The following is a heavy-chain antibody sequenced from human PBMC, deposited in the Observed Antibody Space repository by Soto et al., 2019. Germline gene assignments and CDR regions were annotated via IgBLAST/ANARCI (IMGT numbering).Heavy chain of an antibody. CDR2: TRNKANSYTT. D-gene: IGHD3-10*01. CDR3: ARTFYASGSYSLDN. CDR1: GFTFSDHY. Sequence: EVQLVESGGGLVQPGGSLSLSCVASGFTFSDHYMDWVRQAPGKGLEWVGRTRNKANSYTTEYAASVRGRFTISRDDSKNSLYLQMNSLKTEDTAVYYCARTFYASGSYSLDNWGQGTLVNVSA. J-gene: IGHJ4*02. V-gene: IGHV3-72*01.